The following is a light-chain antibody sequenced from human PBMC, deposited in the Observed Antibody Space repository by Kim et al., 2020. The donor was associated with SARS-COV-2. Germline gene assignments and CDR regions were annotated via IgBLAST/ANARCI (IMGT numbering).Light chain of an antibody. V-gene: IGKV1-33*01. CDR3: QQYDNLPIT. CDR1: QDISNY. J-gene: IGKJ5*01. Sequence: DIQMTQSPSSLSASVGDRVTITCQASQDISNYLNWYQQKPGKAPKLLIYDASSLETGVPSRFSGSGSGTDFTFTISSLQPQNIATYYCQQYDNLPITFGQGTRLKIK. CDR2: DAS.